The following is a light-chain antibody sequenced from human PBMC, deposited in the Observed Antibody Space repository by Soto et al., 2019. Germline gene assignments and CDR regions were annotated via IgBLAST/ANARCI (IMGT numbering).Light chain of an antibody. CDR3: QHYNSYSEA. V-gene: IGKV3-15*01. J-gene: IGKJ1*01. CDR1: QGIGDT. CDR2: DTS. Sequence: EVVMTQSPATLSVSPGEGVTLSCRASQGIGDTLAWYQHKPGQTPRLLIYDTSTRATGVPARFRGSRSGPEFTLTISSLQPDDFATYYCQHYNSYSEAFGQGTKVDI.